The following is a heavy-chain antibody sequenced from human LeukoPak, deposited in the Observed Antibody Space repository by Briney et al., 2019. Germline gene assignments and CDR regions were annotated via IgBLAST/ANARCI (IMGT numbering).Heavy chain of an antibody. Sequence: GGSLRLSCAASGFSFSKYAMHWVRQPPGKGLEWLSIISYDGDSKYYGDSVKGRFTISRDNSNSTLYLQMNSLTTEDTAVYYCTRMRLAAAGNVYWGQGTLVTVSS. CDR3: TRMRLAAAGNVY. CDR1: GFSFSKYA. CDR2: ISYDGDSK. J-gene: IGHJ4*02. V-gene: IGHV3-30*14. D-gene: IGHD6-13*01.